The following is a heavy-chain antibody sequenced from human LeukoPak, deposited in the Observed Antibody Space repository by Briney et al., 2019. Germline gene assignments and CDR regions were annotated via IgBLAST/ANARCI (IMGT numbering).Heavy chain of an antibody. CDR1: GFTVSSNY. D-gene: IGHD3-22*01. CDR3: ARETPYYDSTGYASNY. Sequence: GGSLTLSCAASGFTVSSNYMGWVRQTPGKGLEWVSVLYSVGSTYYAASVKGRLTISRDNSNNTMYLQMNSLRDDDTAVYYWARETPYYDSTGYASNYWGQGTLVTVSS. CDR2: LYSVGST. J-gene: IGHJ4*02. V-gene: IGHV3-53*01.